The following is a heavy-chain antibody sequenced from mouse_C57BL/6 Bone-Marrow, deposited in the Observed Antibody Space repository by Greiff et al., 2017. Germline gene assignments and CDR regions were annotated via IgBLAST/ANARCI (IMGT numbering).Heavy chain of an antibody. CDR1: GYTFTDYE. D-gene: IGHD1-1*01. J-gene: IGHJ2*01. V-gene: IGHV1-15*01. CDR2: IDPETGGT. CDR3: TRSDYYGSSSCDY. Sequence: QVQLQQSGAELVRPGASVTLSCKASGYTFTDYEMHWVKQTPVHGLEWIGAIDPETGGTAYNQKFKGKAKLTADKSSSTAYVELRSLTSEDSAVYYCTRSDYYGSSSCDYWGQGTTLTVSS.